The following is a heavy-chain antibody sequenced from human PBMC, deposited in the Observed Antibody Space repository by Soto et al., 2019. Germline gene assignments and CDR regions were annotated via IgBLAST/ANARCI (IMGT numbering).Heavy chain of an antibody. V-gene: IGHV4-59*08. J-gene: IGHJ4*02. CDR3: ARAYGDYAIDY. CDR1: GGSISGYY. CDR2: IYYSGST. Sequence: PSETLSLPCTVSGGSISGYYWSWIRQPPGKGLEWIGYIYYSGSTNYNPSLKSRVNISVDTSKNQFSLKLSSVTAADTAVYYCARAYGDYAIDYWGQGTLVSVSS. D-gene: IGHD4-17*01.